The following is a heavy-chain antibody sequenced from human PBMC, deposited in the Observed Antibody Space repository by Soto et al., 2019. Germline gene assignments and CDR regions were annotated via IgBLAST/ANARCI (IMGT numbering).Heavy chain of an antibody. D-gene: IGHD2-21*01. Sequence: QVQLQESGPGLVEPSGTLSLTCTVSGASVSSGGWWTWLRQPPGKGLEWIGEIYHSGSTNNNPSLKIRDSMSLHNSKNQFSLRLNYVTAADTALYYCTTKPGGVNCGFQSWGQGTLVTVSS. CDR1: GASVSSGGW. J-gene: IGHJ4*02. CDR2: IYHSGST. CDR3: TTKPGGVNCGFQS. V-gene: IGHV4-4*02.